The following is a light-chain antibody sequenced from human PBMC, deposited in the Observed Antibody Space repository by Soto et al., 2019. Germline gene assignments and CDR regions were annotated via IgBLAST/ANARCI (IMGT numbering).Light chain of an antibody. CDR2: DVS. J-gene: IGLJ1*01. V-gene: IGLV2-14*03. Sequence: QSALTQPASVSGSPGQSITISCTGTSSNIGDSNYVSWYQQHPGKVPKLVIYDVSNRPSGVSNRFSGSKSANTASLTISGLQAEDEADYYCSSFRSSSTSYVFGTGTKVTVL. CDR1: SSNIGDSNY. CDR3: SSFRSSSTSYV.